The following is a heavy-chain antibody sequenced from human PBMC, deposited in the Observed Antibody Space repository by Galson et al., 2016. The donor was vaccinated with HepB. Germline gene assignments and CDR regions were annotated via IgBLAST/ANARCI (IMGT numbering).Heavy chain of an antibody. D-gene: IGHD3-9*01. CDR3: ARGGWQPLTGYVIDN. Sequence: SLRLSCAASGFTFSTYNMNWVRLAPGKGLEWVSYISSASDTIHYAGSVKGRFTISRDNAKNALYLQMNSLRAEDPAVYYCARGGWQPLTGYVIDNWGQGTLVTVSS. J-gene: IGHJ4*02. CDR1: GFTFSTYN. V-gene: IGHV3-48*01. CDR2: ISSASDTI.